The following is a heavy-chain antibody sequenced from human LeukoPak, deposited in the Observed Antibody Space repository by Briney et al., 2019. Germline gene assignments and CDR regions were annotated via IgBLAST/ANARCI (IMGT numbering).Heavy chain of an antibody. V-gene: IGHV1-2*02. D-gene: IGHD6-13*01. Sequence: RASVKVSCKTSGYTFTGYYIHWVRQAPGQGLEWMGWINPNTGGTNYAQKFQGRVTMTRDTSISTAYMDLGRLRSDDTAVYYCARGITAVDTVYWGQGTLVTVSS. CDR2: INPNTGGT. CDR1: GYTFTGYY. CDR3: ARGITAVDTVY. J-gene: IGHJ4*02.